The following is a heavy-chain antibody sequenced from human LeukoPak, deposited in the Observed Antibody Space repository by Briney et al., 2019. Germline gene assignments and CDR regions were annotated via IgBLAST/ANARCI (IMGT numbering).Heavy chain of an antibody. CDR2: INPSGGST. CDR3: ARGYYGSGSYYNNWFDS. Sequence: ASVKVSCKASGYTFTGYYMHWVRQAPGQGLEWMGIINPSGGSTNYAQKLQGRVTMTRDTSTSTVYMELSSLSSEDTAVYYCARGYYGSGSYYNNWFDSWGQGTLVTVSS. V-gene: IGHV1-46*04. J-gene: IGHJ5*01. CDR1: GYTFTGYY. D-gene: IGHD3-10*01.